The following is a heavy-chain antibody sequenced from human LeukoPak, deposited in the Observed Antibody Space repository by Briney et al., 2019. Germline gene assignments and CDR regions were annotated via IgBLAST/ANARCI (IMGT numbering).Heavy chain of an antibody. J-gene: IGHJ4*02. D-gene: IGHD6-6*01. Sequence: ASVKVSCKASGYTFTSYDINWVRQATGQGLEWMGWMNPNSGNTGYAQKFQGRVTITRNTSISTAYMELSSLRSEDTAVYYCARGSVEQLVPNLDYWGQGTLVTVSS. V-gene: IGHV1-8*03. CDR1: GYTFTSYD. CDR3: ARGSVEQLVPNLDY. CDR2: MNPNSGNT.